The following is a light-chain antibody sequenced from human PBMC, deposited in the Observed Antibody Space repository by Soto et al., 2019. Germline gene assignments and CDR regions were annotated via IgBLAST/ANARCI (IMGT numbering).Light chain of an antibody. CDR1: SSDLGVYNY. Sequence: QSALTQPASVSGSPGQSITISCTGTSSDLGVYNYVSWYQQHPGKAPKLIIYAATYRPPGVSNRFSGSKSGNTASLTISGLQAEDEAEYYCSSYTTTSIVVFGGGTKLTVL. CDR3: SSYTTTSIVV. J-gene: IGLJ2*01. V-gene: IGLV2-14*01. CDR2: AAT.